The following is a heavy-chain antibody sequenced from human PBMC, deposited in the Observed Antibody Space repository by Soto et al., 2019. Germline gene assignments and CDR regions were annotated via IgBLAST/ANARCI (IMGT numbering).Heavy chain of an antibody. V-gene: IGHV4-31*03. CDR1: GGSISSGGYF. Sequence: QVQLQESGPGLVKPSQTLSLTCTVSGGSISSGGYFWSWIRQHPGKGLEWIGYIYYSGSTYYNPSLKSRVTISVDTSKNQFSLKLSSVTAADTAVYYCARRHCSGSSCYCDSWGQGTLVTVSS. D-gene: IGHD2-15*01. CDR3: ARRHCSGSSCYCDS. CDR2: IYYSGST. J-gene: IGHJ4*02.